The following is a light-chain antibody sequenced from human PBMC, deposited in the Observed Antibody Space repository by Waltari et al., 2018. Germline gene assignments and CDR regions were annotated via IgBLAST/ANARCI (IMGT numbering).Light chain of an antibody. J-gene: IGKJ1*01. Sequence: DIQMTQSPSSLSSSIGDRVTISCRARQFVSSYLNWFQQKPGKAPKLLIYATASLQSGVPSRFSGAGAGTDFTLTISSLQPDDFATYYCQQSYTSPPTFGQGTNVEIK. CDR1: QFVSSY. CDR3: QQSYTSPPT. CDR2: ATA. V-gene: IGKV1-39*01.